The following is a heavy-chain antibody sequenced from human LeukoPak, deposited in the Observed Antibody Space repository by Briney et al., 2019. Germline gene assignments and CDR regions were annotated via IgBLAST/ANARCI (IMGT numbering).Heavy chain of an antibody. Sequence: PGGSLRLSCAASGFTFSSYGMHWVRQAPGKGLEWVAFIRYDGSNKYYADSVKGRFTISRDNSKNTLYLQMNSLRAEDTAVYYRAAPFTYYYGSGSYYLGILKDYYYGMDVWGQGTTVTVSS. CDR1: GFTFSSYG. CDR3: AAPFTYYYGSGSYYLGILKDYYYGMDV. J-gene: IGHJ6*02. D-gene: IGHD3-10*01. CDR2: IRYDGSNK. V-gene: IGHV3-30*02.